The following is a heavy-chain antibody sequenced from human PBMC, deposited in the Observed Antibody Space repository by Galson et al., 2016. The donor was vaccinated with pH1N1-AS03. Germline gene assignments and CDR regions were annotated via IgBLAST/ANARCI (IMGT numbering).Heavy chain of an antibody. J-gene: IGHJ5*02. V-gene: IGHV6-1*01. Sequence: CAISGDSVSSNSAAWNWIRQSPSRGLEWLGRTYYRSKWYNDYAVSVKSRITINPDTSKNQFSLQLNSVTPEDTAVYYCARGHYNSSFYWFDPWGQGTLVTVSS. CDR3: ARGHYNSSFYWFDP. CDR2: TYYRSKWYN. D-gene: IGHD6-6*01. CDR1: GDSVSSNSAA.